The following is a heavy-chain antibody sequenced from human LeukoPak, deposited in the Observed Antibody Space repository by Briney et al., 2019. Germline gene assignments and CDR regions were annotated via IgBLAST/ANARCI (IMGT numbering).Heavy chain of an antibody. J-gene: IGHJ3*02. CDR1: GYTFTNYY. CDR3: ARAVITPPRSAFDI. V-gene: IGHV1-46*01. D-gene: IGHD4-23*01. CDR2: INPSGGST. Sequence: ASVKVSCKASGYTFTNYYIHWVRQAPGQGLEWMGIINPSGGSTTYAQRFQGRVTMTRDMSTSTVYMELSSLRSEDTAVYYCARAVITPPRSAFDIWGQGTMVTVSS.